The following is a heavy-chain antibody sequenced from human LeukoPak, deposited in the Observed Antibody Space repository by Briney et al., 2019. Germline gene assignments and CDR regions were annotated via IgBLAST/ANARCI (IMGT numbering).Heavy chain of an antibody. V-gene: IGHV3-23*01. CDR2: ISDRGDHT. J-gene: IGHJ4*02. Sequence: GGSLRLSCVVSGFMFWRYDMSWVRQAPREGLEWVSSISDRGDHTYYAESVKGRFTISRDNSKNTLYLQMNSLRVDDTAVYFCARHWDYWGRGSLVTVSS. CDR3: ARHWDY. D-gene: IGHD3-3*02. CDR1: GFMFWRYD.